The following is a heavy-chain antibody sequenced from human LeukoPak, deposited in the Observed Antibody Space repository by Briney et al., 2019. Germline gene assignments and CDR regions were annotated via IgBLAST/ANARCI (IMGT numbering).Heavy chain of an antibody. V-gene: IGHV4-31*03. CDR2: IYHSGST. Sequence: SQTQSLTCTVSGGSISSGGYYWSWIRQHPGKGLEWIGYIYHSGSTYYNPSLKSRVTISLDTSKNQYSLKLSSVTVADAAVYYCARGGIAAAGGGDDSFDIWGQGTMVTVSS. CDR3: ARGGIAAAGGGDDSFDI. J-gene: IGHJ3*02. D-gene: IGHD6-13*01. CDR1: GGSISSGGYY.